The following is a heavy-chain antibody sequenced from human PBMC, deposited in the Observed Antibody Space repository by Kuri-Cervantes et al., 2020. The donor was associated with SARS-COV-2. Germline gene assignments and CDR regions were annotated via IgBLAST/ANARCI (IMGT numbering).Heavy chain of an antibody. V-gene: IGHV1-2*02. D-gene: IGHD3-22*01. Sequence: ASVKVSCKASGYTFTGYYMHWVRQAPGQGLEWMGWINPNNGGTNYAQKFQGRVTMTRDTSISTAYMELSRLRSDDTAVYYCASPRPYYYDSSGYYYLSRAFDIWGQGTMVTVSS. CDR2: INPNNGGT. J-gene: IGHJ3*02. CDR1: GYTFTGYY. CDR3: ASPRPYYYDSSGYYYLSRAFDI.